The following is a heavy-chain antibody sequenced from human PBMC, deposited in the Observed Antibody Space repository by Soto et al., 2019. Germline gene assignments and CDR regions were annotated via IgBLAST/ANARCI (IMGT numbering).Heavy chain of an antibody. V-gene: IGHV3-23*01. CDR1: GFTFSSYA. Sequence: PGGSLRLSCAASGFTFSSYAMSWVRQAPGKGLEWVSAISGSGGSTYNADSVKGRFTISRDNSKNTLYLQMNSLRAEDTAVYYCSNYCGCDFGYFFDYWAQGSPVTVSS. CDR2: ISGSGGST. J-gene: IGHJ4*01. D-gene: IGHD3-10*01. CDR3: SNYCGCDFGYFFDY.